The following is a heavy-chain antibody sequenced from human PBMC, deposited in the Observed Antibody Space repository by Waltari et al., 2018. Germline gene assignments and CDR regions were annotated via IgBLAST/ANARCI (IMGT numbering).Heavy chain of an antibody. CDR1: GFTVRRNY. J-gene: IGHJ4*02. CDR2: IYSGGST. V-gene: IGHV3-53*01. D-gene: IGHD6-13*01. CDR3: ARDRIAAAGGYFDY. Sequence: EVQLVESGGGLIQPGGSLRLSCAASGFTVRRNYMTWVRQAPGKGLEWVSVIYSGGSTYYADSVKGRFTISRDNSKNTLYLQMNSLRAEDTAVYYCARDRIAAAGGYFDYWGQGTLVTVSS.